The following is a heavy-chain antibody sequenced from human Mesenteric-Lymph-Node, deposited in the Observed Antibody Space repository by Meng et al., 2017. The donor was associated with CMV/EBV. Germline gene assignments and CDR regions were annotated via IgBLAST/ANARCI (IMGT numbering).Heavy chain of an antibody. CDR1: GFTFSSYW. CDR2: IKQDGSDK. J-gene: IGHJ6*02. Sequence: GESLKISCVASGFTFSSYWMSWVRQAPGKGLEWVANIKQDGSDKYYVDSVKGRFTISRDNAKNSLYLQMNSLRAEDTAVYYCARDGGYCSSTSCYRAYYYYGMDVWGQGTTVTVSS. D-gene: IGHD2-2*01. CDR3: ARDGGYCSSTSCYRAYYYYGMDV. V-gene: IGHV3-7*01.